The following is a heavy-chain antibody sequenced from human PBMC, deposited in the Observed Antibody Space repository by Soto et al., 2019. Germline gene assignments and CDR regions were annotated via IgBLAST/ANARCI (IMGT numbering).Heavy chain of an antibody. V-gene: IGHV1-3*01. CDR2: INAGNGNT. J-gene: IGHJ5*02. CDR1: GYTFTSYA. D-gene: IGHD6-13*01. CDR3: ARGSSSSSWYRWFDP. Sequence: ASVKVSCKASGYTFTSYAMHWVRQAPGQRLEWMGWINAGNGNTKNSQKFQGRVTITRDTSTSTAYMELSSLRSEDTAVYYRARGSSSSSWYRWFDPWGQGTLVTVSA.